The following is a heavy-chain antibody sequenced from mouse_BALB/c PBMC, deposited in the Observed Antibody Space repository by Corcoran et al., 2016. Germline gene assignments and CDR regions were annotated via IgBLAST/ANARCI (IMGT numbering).Heavy chain of an antibody. Sequence: QIQLVQSGPELKKPGETVKISCKASGYTFTNYGMNWVKQAPGKGLKWMGWINTYTGEPTYADDFKGRFAFSLETSASTAYLQINNLKNEDTATYGCAGCAFYGSPHWYLDVWGAGTTVTVSS. CDR1: GYTFTNYG. V-gene: IGHV9-3-1*01. D-gene: IGHD2-10*01. CDR2: INTYTGEP. CDR3: AGCAFYGSPHWYLDV. J-gene: IGHJ1*01.